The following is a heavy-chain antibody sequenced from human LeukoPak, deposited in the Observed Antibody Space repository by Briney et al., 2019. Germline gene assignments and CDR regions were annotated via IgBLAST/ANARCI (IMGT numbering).Heavy chain of an antibody. CDR2: IYYSGST. J-gene: IGHJ5*02. CDR3: ARNRYYYGSGNYGVPNWFDP. Sequence: SETLSLTCTVSGGSISSSSYYWGWIRQPPGKGLEWIGTIYYSGSTYYSPSLKSRVTISVDTSKNQFSLKLSSVTAADTAMYYCARNRYYYGSGNYGVPNWFDPWGQGTLVTVSS. CDR1: GGSISSSSYY. D-gene: IGHD3-10*01. V-gene: IGHV4-39*01.